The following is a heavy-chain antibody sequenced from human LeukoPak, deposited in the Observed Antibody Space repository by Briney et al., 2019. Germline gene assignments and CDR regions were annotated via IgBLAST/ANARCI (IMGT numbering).Heavy chain of an antibody. D-gene: IGHD4-17*01. CDR1: GFTFSSYA. Sequence: PGRSLRLSCAASGFTFSSYAMHWVRQAPGKGLEWVAVISYDGSNKYYADSVKGRFTISRDNSKNTLYLQMNSLRAEDTAVYYCARPTYGDYVPSFDTPPQHWGQGTLVTVSS. J-gene: IGHJ1*01. CDR2: ISYDGSNK. V-gene: IGHV3-30*01. CDR3: ARPTYGDYVPSFDTPPQH.